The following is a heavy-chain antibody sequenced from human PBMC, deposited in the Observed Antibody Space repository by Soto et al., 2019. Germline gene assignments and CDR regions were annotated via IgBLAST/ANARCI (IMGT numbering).Heavy chain of an antibody. CDR2: ISWDGGST. D-gene: IGHD6-6*01. CDR1: GFTFDDYT. CDR3: AKGGYSSSSGWYFYL. V-gene: IGHV3-43*01. Sequence: GGSLRLSCAASGFTFDDYTMHWVRQAPGKGLEWVSLISWDGGSTYYADSVKGRFTISRDNSKNSLYLQMNSLRTEDTALYYCAKGGYSSSSGWYFYLWGRGTLVTVSS. J-gene: IGHJ2*01.